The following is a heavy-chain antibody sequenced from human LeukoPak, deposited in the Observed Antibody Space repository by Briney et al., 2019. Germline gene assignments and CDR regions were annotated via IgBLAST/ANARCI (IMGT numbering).Heavy chain of an antibody. Sequence: SETLSLTCTVSGGSISSYYWSWIRQPPGKGLEWIGYIYYSGSTNYNPSLMSRVTISVDTSKNQCTRKLSSVSAGDTAVYYCARDCYGEGLCYWGQGTLVTVSS. D-gene: IGHD4-17*01. V-gene: IGHV4-59*01. CDR3: ARDCYGEGLCY. J-gene: IGHJ4*02. CDR1: GGSISSYY. CDR2: IYYSGST.